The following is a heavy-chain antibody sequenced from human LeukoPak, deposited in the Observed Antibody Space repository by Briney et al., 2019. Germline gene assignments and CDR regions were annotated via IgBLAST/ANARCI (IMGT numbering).Heavy chain of an antibody. Sequence: GGSLRLSCAASGFTFSSYWMTWVRQAPGKGLEWVANIKQDGSEKYYVDSVKGRFTISRDNAKNSLYLRMNSLRAADTAVYYCARVISGYCSGGSCWGAFDIWGQGTMVTVSS. CDR1: GFTFSSYW. CDR3: ARVISGYCSGGSCWGAFDI. V-gene: IGHV3-7*03. D-gene: IGHD2-15*01. CDR2: IKQDGSEK. J-gene: IGHJ3*02.